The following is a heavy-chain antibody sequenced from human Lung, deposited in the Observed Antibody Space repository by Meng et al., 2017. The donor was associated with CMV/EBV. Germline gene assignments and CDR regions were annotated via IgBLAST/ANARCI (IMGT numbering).Heavy chain of an antibody. V-gene: IGHV1-3*01. CDR1: GYTFTTYY. CDR2: INAGNGNT. J-gene: IGHJ4*02. CDR3: ARTGCSSSSCYDY. Sequence: QGQLVQSGAEVKKPGASVKVSCKASGYTFTTYYMHWVRQAPGQGLEWMGWINAGNGNTKYSEKFQSRVTITRDTAASTAYMELSSLRSEDTAVYYCARTGCSSSSCYDYWGQGTLVTVSS. D-gene: IGHD2-2*01.